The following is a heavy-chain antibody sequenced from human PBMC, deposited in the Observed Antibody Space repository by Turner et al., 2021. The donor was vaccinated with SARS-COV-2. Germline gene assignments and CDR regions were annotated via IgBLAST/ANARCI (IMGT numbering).Heavy chain of an antibody. V-gene: IGHV1-46*03. CDR2: INGRGDVT. CDR3: ARGDVVGADFDF. Sequence: QVQLLQSGAEVKKPGASVKVSCKASGYIFTNSYMHWVRQAPGQGLEWMGIINGRGDVTGYAEKFQGRVTMTTDTSTRTVYMKVKSLRSDDTAVYFCARGDVVGADFDFWGQGTLVTVSP. J-gene: IGHJ4*02. CDR1: GYIFTNSY. D-gene: IGHD1-26*01.